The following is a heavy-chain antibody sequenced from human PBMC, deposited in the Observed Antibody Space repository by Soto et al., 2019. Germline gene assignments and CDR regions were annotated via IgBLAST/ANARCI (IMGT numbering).Heavy chain of an antibody. CDR2: ISAYNGNT. Sequence: ASVKVSCKASGYTFTSYGISWVRQAPGQGLEWMGWISAYNGNTNYAQKLQGRVTMTTDTSTSTAYMELSSLRSEDTAVYYCAREGLRYCGGDCPYYGMDVWGQGTTVTVSS. D-gene: IGHD2-21*02. J-gene: IGHJ6*02. CDR1: GYTFTSYG. V-gene: IGHV1-18*01. CDR3: AREGLRYCGGDCPYYGMDV.